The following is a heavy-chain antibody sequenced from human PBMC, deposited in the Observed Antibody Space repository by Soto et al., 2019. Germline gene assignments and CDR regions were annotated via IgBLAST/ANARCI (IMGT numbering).Heavy chain of an antibody. Sequence: HPGGSLRLSCAASGFTFSNYIMHWVRQAPGKGLEWVAFILDDGNNKYYADSVKGRFTISRDNSKNTLYLQMNSLRTEDTAVYYCARDDEGASYCDPSYWGQGTLVTVSS. J-gene: IGHJ4*02. CDR2: ILDDGNNK. D-gene: IGHD3-10*01. CDR1: GFTFSNYI. CDR3: ARDDEGASYCDPSY. V-gene: IGHV3-30-3*01.